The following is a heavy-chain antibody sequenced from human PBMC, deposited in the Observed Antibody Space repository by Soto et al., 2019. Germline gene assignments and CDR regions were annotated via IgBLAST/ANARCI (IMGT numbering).Heavy chain of an antibody. CDR2: IYSGGST. V-gene: IGHV3-66*01. CDR1: GFTFSSSS. D-gene: IGHD1-26*01. CDR3: TRALLPTSGAFDD. Sequence: GGSLSLSCAACGFTFSSSSMTWVRQAPGKGLEWASVIYSGGSTYYADSVKGRFTISRDNSRNTLFLQMNSLRAEDTAVYYCTRALLPTSGAFDDWGQGALVTV. J-gene: IGHJ4*02.